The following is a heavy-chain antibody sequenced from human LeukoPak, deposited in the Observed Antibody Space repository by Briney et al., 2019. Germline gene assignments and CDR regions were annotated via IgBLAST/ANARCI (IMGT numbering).Heavy chain of an antibody. CDR3: AREPPYSGSYGGDY. Sequence: ASVKVSCKASGYTFTSYDINWVRQATGQGLEWMGWMNPNSGNTGYAQKFQGRVTMTRNTSISTAYMELSSLRSEDTAVYYCAREPPYSGSYGGDYWGQGTLVTVSS. CDR1: GYTFTSYD. CDR2: MNPNSGNT. D-gene: IGHD1-26*01. V-gene: IGHV1-8*01. J-gene: IGHJ4*02.